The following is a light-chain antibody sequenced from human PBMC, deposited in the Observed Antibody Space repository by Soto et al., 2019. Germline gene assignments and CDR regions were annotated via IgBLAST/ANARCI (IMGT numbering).Light chain of an antibody. Sequence: DVVMTQSPLSLPVTLGQPASISCRSSQSLVYSDGHTYLNWFQQRPGQSPRRLFFHVSNRDSGVPDRFSGSGSGTDFTLKISRVEAEDVGLYYCMQGTHWPITFGQGTKLEIK. V-gene: IGKV2-30*01. CDR3: MQGTHWPIT. CDR1: QSLVYSDGHTY. CDR2: HVS. J-gene: IGKJ2*01.